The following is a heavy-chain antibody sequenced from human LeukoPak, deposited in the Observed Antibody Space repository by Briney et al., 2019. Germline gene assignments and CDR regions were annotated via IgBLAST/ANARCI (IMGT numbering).Heavy chain of an antibody. Sequence: GESLKISCKGSGYSFTSYWIGWVRQMPGKGLEWMGIIYPGDSDTRYSPSFQGQVTISADESISTAYLQWSSLKASDTAMYYCARHGDGDYVGYYYYYGMDVWGQGTTVTVSS. CDR2: IYPGDSDT. CDR1: GYSFTSYW. J-gene: IGHJ6*02. V-gene: IGHV5-51*01. D-gene: IGHD4-17*01. CDR3: ARHGDGDYVGYYYYYGMDV.